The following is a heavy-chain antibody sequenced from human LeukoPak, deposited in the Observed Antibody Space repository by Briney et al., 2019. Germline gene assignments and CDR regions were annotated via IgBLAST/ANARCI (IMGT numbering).Heavy chain of an antibody. D-gene: IGHD1-26*01. CDR1: GYTFTGYY. CDR3: ARDGVGATPSEYFQH. V-gene: IGHV1-2*02. CDR2: INPNSGGT. Sequence: ASVKVSCKASGYTFTGYYMHWVRQAPGHGLEWMGWINPNSGGTSYAQKFQGRVTMTRDTSISTAYMELSRLRSDDTAAYYCARDGVGATPSEYFQHWGQGSLVTVSS. J-gene: IGHJ1*01.